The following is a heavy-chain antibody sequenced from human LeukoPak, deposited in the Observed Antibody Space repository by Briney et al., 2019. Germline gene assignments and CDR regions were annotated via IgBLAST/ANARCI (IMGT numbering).Heavy chain of an antibody. CDR3: ATLEGGTMVRGVIKDY. Sequence: ASVKVSCKASGYTFTGYYMHWVRQAPGQGLEWMGWINPNSGGTNYAQKFQGRVTMTRDTSISTAYMELSRLRSDDTAVYYCATLEGGTMVRGVIKDYWGQGTLVTVSS. CDR1: GYTFTGYY. V-gene: IGHV1-2*02. D-gene: IGHD3-10*01. J-gene: IGHJ4*02. CDR2: INPNSGGT.